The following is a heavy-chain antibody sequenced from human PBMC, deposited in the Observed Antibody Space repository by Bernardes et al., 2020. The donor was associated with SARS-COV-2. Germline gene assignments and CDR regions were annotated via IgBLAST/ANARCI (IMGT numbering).Heavy chain of an antibody. Sequence: ASVKVSCKVSGYTLTELSMHWVRQAPGKGLEWMGGFDPEDGETIYAQKFQGRVTMTEDTSTDTAYMELSSLRSEDTAVYYCATGPVTTGLVWFDPWGQGTLVTVSS. V-gene: IGHV1-24*01. CDR1: GYTLTELS. J-gene: IGHJ5*02. CDR2: FDPEDGET. D-gene: IGHD4-17*01. CDR3: ATGPVTTGLVWFDP.